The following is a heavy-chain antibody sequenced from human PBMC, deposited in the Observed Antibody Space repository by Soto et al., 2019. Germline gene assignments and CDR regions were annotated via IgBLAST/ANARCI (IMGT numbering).Heavy chain of an antibody. CDR2: IIPIFGTA. D-gene: IGHD3-22*01. CDR3: ARVRQKYDSSGYMIGAFDI. J-gene: IGHJ3*02. V-gene: IGHV1-69*01. Sequence: QVQLVQSGAEVKKPGSSVKVSCKASGGTFSSYAISWVRQAPGQGLEWMGGIIPIFGTANYAQKFQGRVTITADESTSTAYMELSSLSSEDTAVYYCARVRQKYDSSGYMIGAFDIWGQGTMVTVSS. CDR1: GGTFSSYA.